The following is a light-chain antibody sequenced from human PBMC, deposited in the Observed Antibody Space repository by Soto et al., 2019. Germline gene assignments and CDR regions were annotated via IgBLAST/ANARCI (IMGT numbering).Light chain of an antibody. Sequence: EIVLTQSPATLSLSPGERATLSCRASQSVSSYLAWYQQKPGQAPRLLIYDASNRATGIPARISGSGSGTDFTLTISSLEPEDFAVYYWQQRSNWPAITFGQGTRLVIK. CDR1: QSVSSY. CDR3: QQRSNWPAIT. J-gene: IGKJ5*01. V-gene: IGKV3-11*01. CDR2: DAS.